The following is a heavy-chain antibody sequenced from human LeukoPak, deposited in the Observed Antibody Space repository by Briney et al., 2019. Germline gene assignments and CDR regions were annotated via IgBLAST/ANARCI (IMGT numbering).Heavy chain of an antibody. V-gene: IGHV3-11*01. J-gene: IGHJ6*02. Sequence: PGGSLRLSCAASGFTFSDYYMTWIRQAPGKGLEWLLYISSSGSTIYYADSVKGRFTISRDNAKNSLYLQMNSLRAEDTAVYYCAREHDSSGYHYYYYYYGMDVWGQGTTVTVSS. CDR1: GFTFSDYY. D-gene: IGHD3-22*01. CDR2: ISSSGSTI. CDR3: AREHDSSGYHYYYYYYGMDV.